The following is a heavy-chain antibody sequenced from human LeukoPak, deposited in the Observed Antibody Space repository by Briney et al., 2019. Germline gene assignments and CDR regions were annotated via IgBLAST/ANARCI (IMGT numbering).Heavy chain of an antibody. CDR3: FFDDYGDYVRDAFDI. J-gene: IGHJ3*02. Sequence: ASVKVSCKASGYTFTSYGISWVRQAPGQGLEWMGGIIPIFGTANYAQKFQGRVTITADESTSTAYMELSSLRSEDTAVYYCFFDDYGDYVRDAFDIWGQGTMVTVSS. CDR1: GYTFTSYG. CDR2: IIPIFGTA. D-gene: IGHD4-17*01. V-gene: IGHV1-69*13.